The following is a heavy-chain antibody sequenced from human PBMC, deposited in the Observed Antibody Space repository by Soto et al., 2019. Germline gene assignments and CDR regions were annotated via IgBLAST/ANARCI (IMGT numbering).Heavy chain of an antibody. Sequence: SETLSLTCAVYGGSFSGYYWSWIRQPPGKGLEWIGEINHSGSTNYNPSLKSRVTISVDTSKNQFSLKLSSVTAADTAVYYCARGRFWSGYYQKGGYYYGMDVWGQGTTVTVSS. V-gene: IGHV4-34*01. CDR1: GGSFSGYY. J-gene: IGHJ6*02. CDR3: ARGRFWSGYYQKGGYYYGMDV. D-gene: IGHD3-3*01. CDR2: INHSGST.